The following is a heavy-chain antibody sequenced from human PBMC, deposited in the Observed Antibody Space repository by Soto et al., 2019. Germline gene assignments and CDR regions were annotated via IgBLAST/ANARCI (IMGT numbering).Heavy chain of an antibody. J-gene: IGHJ6*02. CDR2: IKSKTDGGTT. Sequence: PWGSLRLSCSASVFSFRNAWMSWLRQAPGKGLEWVGRIKSKTDGGTTDYAAPVKGRFTISRDNSKNTLYLQMNSLKTEDTAVYYCRLDYFYYGMDVWGQGTTVTVSS. CDR1: VFSFRNAW. V-gene: IGHV3-15*01. CDR3: RLDYFYYGMDV.